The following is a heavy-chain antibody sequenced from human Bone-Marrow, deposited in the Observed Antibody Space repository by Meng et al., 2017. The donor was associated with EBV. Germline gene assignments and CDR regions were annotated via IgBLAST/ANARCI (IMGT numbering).Heavy chain of an antibody. D-gene: IGHD1-14*01. V-gene: IGHV3-23*01. J-gene: IGHJ5*02. CDR1: GFTFSSYA. CDR3: AKDLSGRFDP. CDR2: ISGSGGST. Sequence: EVQLLEAGGGLVKPGGSLGLSCAASGFTFSSYAMSWVRQAPGKGLEWVSAISGSGGSTYYADSVKGRFTISRDNSKNTLYLQMNSLRTEDTAVYYCAKDLSGRFDPWGQGTLVTVSS.